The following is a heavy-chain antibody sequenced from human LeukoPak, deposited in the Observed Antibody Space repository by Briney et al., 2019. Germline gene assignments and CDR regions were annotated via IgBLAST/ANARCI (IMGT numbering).Heavy chain of an antibody. D-gene: IGHD6-13*01. CDR2: INHSGST. J-gene: IGHJ4*02. Sequence: KPSETLSLTCAVDGGSFSGYYWSWIRQPPGKGLEWIGEINHSGSTNYNPSLKSRVTISVDTSKNQFSLKLSSVTAADTAVYYCARNVGYSSSWYRRGFDYWGQGTLVAVSS. CDR3: ARNVGYSSSWYRRGFDY. V-gene: IGHV4-34*01. CDR1: GGSFSGYY.